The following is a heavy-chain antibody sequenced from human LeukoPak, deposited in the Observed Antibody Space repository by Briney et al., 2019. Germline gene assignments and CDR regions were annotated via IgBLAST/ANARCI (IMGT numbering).Heavy chain of an antibody. D-gene: IGHD3-22*01. Sequence: SETLSLTCTVSGGSISSGSYYWTWIRQPAGKGLEWIGRIYTSGSTNYNPSLKSRVTISVDTSKNQFSLKLSAVTAADTAVYYCARAISYYYDTMIHDAFDIWGQGTMVTVSS. V-gene: IGHV4-61*02. J-gene: IGHJ3*02. CDR3: ARAISYYYDTMIHDAFDI. CDR1: GGSISSGSYY. CDR2: IYTSGST.